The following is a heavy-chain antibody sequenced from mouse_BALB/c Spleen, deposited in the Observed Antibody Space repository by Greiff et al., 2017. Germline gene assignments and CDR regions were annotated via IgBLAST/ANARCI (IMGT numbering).Heavy chain of an antibody. J-gene: IGHJ4*01. Sequence: EVHLVESGGGLVKPGGSLKLSCAASGFTFSSYAMSWVRQSPEKRLEWVAEISSGGSYTYYPDTVTGRFTISRDNAKNTLYLEMSSLRSEDTAMYYCARRGGYAMDYWGQGTSVTVSS. CDR2: ISSGGSYT. CDR1: GFTFSSYA. CDR3: ARRGGYAMDY. V-gene: IGHV5-9-4*01.